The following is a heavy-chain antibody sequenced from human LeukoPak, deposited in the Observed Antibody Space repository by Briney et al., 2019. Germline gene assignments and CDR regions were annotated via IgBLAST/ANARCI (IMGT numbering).Heavy chain of an antibody. CDR1: GFTFSSYS. J-gene: IGHJ4*02. CDR3: ARDLKDSSGYSDFDY. CDR2: ISSSSSYI. D-gene: IGHD3-22*01. Sequence: GGSLRLSCAASGFTFSSYSMNWVRQAPGKGLEWVSSISSSSSYIYYADSVKGRFTISRDNAKNSLYLQMNSLRAEDTAVYYCARDLKDSSGYSDFDYWGQGTLVTVSS. V-gene: IGHV3-21*01.